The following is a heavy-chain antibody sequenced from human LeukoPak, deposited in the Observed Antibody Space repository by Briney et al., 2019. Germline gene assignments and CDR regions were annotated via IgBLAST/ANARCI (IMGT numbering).Heavy chain of an antibody. Sequence: PGRSLRLSCAASGFTFSSYAMHWVRQAPGKGLEWVAVISYDGSNKYYADSVKGRFTISRDNSKNTLYLQMNSLRAEDTAVHYCARPGGYYDSSGYYYDAFDIWGQGTMVTVSS. CDR3: ARPGGYYDSSGYYYDAFDI. CDR1: GFTFSSYA. V-gene: IGHV3-30-3*01. D-gene: IGHD3-22*01. CDR2: ISYDGSNK. J-gene: IGHJ3*02.